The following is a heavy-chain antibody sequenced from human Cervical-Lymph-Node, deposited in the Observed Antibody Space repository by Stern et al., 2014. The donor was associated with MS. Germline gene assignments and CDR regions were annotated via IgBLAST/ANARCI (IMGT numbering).Heavy chain of an antibody. CDR1: GGSINNGDYY. CDR3: ARELSGMYGMDV. CDR2: IYYSGAT. Sequence: QDQLVQSGPGLVKPSQTLSLTCTVSGGSINNGDYYWSWVRQHPGKGLEWLGYIYYSGATYYNPSLKGRLTISVDTSKRHFSLKLTSVTAADTAVYYCARELSGMYGMDVWGQGTTVTVSS. J-gene: IGHJ6*02. D-gene: IGHD1-1*01. V-gene: IGHV4-31*03.